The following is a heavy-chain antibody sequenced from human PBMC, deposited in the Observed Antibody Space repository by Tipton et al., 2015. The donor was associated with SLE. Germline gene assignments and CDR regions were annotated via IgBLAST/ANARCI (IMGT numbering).Heavy chain of an antibody. CDR1: GFTFDDYA. CDR2: ISWNSGNI. D-gene: IGHD3-3*01. V-gene: IGHV3-9*03. CDR3: AKEYGFLEWSSGGYFDY. Sequence: SLRLSCAASGFTFDDYAMHWVRQAPGKGLEWVSGISWNSGNIGYADSVKGRFTISRDNAKNSLYLQMNSLRAEDMALYYCAKEYGFLEWSSGGYFDYWGQGTLVTVSS. J-gene: IGHJ4*02.